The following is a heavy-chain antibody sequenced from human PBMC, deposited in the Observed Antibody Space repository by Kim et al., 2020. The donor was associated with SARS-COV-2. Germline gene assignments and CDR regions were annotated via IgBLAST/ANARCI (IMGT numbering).Heavy chain of an antibody. D-gene: IGHD2-2*01. CDR3: ARGDHCGSTSCYLKGYYYCMDV. V-gene: IGHV3-13*01. J-gene: IGHJ6*03. CDR2: IGTAGDT. CDR1: GFTFSSYD. Sequence: GSLRLSCAASGFTFSSYDMHWVRQATGKGLEWVSAIGTAGDTYYPGSVKGRFTISRENAKNSLYLQMNSLRAGDTAVYYCARGDHCGSTSCYLKGYYYCMDVWGKGTTVTVSS.